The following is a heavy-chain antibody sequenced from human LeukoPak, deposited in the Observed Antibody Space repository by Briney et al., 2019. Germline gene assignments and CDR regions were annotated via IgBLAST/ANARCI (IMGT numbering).Heavy chain of an antibody. J-gene: IGHJ4*02. D-gene: IGHD6-6*01. CDR1: VGFIRLYY. Sequence: KPSETLSLTCSLSVGFIRLYYWSWMREPGGRGLEWIVRIYTGGDTNYSPSLNSRVNISVDKSKNQFSLKLSSLAAADTAGYYCARESRGRGSSLYYFGCWGQGTLVTVSS. V-gene: IGHV4-4*07. CDR3: ARESRGRGSSLYYFGC. CDR2: IYTGGDT.